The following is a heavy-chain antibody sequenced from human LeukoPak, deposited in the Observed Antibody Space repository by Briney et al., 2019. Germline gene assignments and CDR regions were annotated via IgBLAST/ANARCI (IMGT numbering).Heavy chain of an antibody. V-gene: IGHV1-69*06. D-gene: IGHD6-13*01. J-gene: IGHJ5*02. CDR2: IIPIFGTA. Sequence: SVKVSCKASGYTFTNYGISWVRQAPGQGLEWMGRIIPIFGTANYAQKFQGRVTITADKSTSSAYMELSSLRSEDTAVYYCATHIKAAAGTEPWGQGTLVTVSS. CDR3: ATHIKAAAGTEP. CDR1: GYTFTNYG.